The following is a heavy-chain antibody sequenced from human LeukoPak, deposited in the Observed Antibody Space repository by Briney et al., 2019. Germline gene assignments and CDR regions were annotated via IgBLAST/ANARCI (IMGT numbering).Heavy chain of an antibody. CDR1: GYTFSDYY. J-gene: IGHJ4*02. D-gene: IGHD6-13*01. CDR2: INPNSGDT. V-gene: IGHV1-2*02. Sequence: ASVKVSCKASGYTFSDYYMHWVRQAPGQGLQWVGWINPNSGDTHYAQMFQGRVTMTRDTSINTAYMELRRVRSDDTAVYYCAKSAQYSSAWFTGSFDYWGQGTLVTVSS. CDR3: AKSAQYSSAWFTGSFDY.